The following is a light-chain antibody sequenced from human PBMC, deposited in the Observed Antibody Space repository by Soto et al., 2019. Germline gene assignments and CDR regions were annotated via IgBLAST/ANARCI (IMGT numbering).Light chain of an antibody. CDR1: QSVGGN. Sequence: EIVMTQSPATLSVSPGERVTLSCRASQSVGGNLAWYQQKPGQAPSLLIYGASTRATGIPARFSGSGSGTEFTLAISSLQSEDFAVYYCQQYNNWLFTFGGGTRVESK. J-gene: IGKJ4*01. CDR3: QQYNNWLFT. V-gene: IGKV3-15*01. CDR2: GAS.